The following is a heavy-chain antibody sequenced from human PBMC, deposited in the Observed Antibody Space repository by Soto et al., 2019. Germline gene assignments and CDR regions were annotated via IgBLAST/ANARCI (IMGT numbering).Heavy chain of an antibody. J-gene: IGHJ4*02. V-gene: IGHV1-18*01. CDR1: GYTFTSYG. Sequence: APVKASCKDSGYTFTSYGISWPRQAPGQGLEWMGWISAYNGNTNYAQKLQGRVTMTTDTSTSTAYMELRSLRSDDTAGYYCARARSWLEGDYWGQGTLVTVPS. D-gene: IGHD6-19*01. CDR3: ARARSWLEGDY. CDR2: ISAYNGNT.